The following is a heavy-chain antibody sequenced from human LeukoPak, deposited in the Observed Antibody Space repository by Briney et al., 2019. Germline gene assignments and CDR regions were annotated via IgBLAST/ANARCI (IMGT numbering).Heavy chain of an antibody. Sequence: GGSLRLSCAASGFIFSNYGMHWVRQAPGKGLEWVAVVSYDGSNKYYADSVKGRFTISRDNSKNTLSLQMSSLRAEDTAVYYCAKDRGDYYDSSGYIFDYWGQGTLVTVSS. CDR3: AKDRGDYYDSSGYIFDY. D-gene: IGHD3-22*01. J-gene: IGHJ4*02. CDR1: GFIFSNYG. CDR2: VSYDGSNK. V-gene: IGHV3-30*18.